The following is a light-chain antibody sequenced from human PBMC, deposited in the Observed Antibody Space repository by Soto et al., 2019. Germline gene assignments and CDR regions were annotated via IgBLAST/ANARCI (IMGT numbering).Light chain of an antibody. J-gene: IGKJ1*01. CDR1: QSVNTNY. V-gene: IGKV3-20*01. Sequence: EIVMTQSPATLSVSPGQRVTLSCRASQSVNTNYLAWYQQKPGQAPRLLIYGASNRATGIPDRFSGSGSGTDFTLTISRLEPADFVVYYCQQYGSSGTFGQGTKVDI. CDR2: GAS. CDR3: QQYGSSGT.